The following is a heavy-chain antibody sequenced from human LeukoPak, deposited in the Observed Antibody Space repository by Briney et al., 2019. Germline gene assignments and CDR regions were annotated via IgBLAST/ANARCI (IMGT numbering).Heavy chain of an antibody. V-gene: IGHV1-18*01. Sequence: ASVKVSCKASGYTFTSYGISWVRQAPGQGLEWMGWISAYNGNTNYAQKLQGRVTMTTDTSTSTAYMELSRLRSDDTAVYYCARDPLYYYDSSGYENWFDPWGQGTLVTVSS. J-gene: IGHJ5*02. CDR3: ARDPLYYYDSSGYENWFDP. CDR1: GYTFTSYG. D-gene: IGHD3-22*01. CDR2: ISAYNGNT.